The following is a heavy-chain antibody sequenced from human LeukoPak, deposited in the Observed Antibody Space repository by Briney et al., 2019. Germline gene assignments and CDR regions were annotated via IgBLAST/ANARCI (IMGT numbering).Heavy chain of an antibody. V-gene: IGHV3-13*01. J-gene: IGHJ6*02. CDR1: GFTFSSYD. CDR3: ARSSPPTYDILTGYRYYYYGMDV. CDR2: IGTAGDT. Sequence: GGSLRLSCAASGFTFSSYDMHWVRQGTGKALEWVSAIGTAGDTYYPGSVKGRFTISRENAKNSLYLQMNSLRAGDTAVYYWARSSPPTYDILTGYRYYYYGMDVWGQGTTVTVSS. D-gene: IGHD3-9*01.